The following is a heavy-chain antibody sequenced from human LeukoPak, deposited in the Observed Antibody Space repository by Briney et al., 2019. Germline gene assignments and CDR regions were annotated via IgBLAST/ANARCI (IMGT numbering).Heavy chain of an antibody. J-gene: IGHJ4*02. D-gene: IGHD6-13*01. Sequence: SETLSLTCTVSGGSISSYYWSWIRQPPGKGLEWVGYIYYSGSANYHPSLKSRVTISVDTSKNRFSLRLSSVTAADTAVYYCARFSSIAAAFDYWGQGTLVTVSS. V-gene: IGHV4-59*01. CDR1: GGSISSYY. CDR2: IYYSGSA. CDR3: ARFSSIAAAFDY.